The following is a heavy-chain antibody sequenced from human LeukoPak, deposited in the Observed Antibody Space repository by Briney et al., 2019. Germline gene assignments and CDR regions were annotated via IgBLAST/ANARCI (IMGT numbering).Heavy chain of an antibody. Sequence: SETLSLTCTVSGDSFTSVTDYWAWIRQPPGRGLEWIASGDYSGGTYYNPSLESRVAISADMSKNQISLKLTSVTGADTAVYYCAGERGEEYSSGWYKTNYFYNWGQGIRVTVSS. CDR1: GDSFTSVTDY. D-gene: IGHD6-19*01. V-gene: IGHV4-39*07. CDR3: AGERGEEYSSGWYKTNYFYN. J-gene: IGHJ4*02. CDR2: GDYSGGT.